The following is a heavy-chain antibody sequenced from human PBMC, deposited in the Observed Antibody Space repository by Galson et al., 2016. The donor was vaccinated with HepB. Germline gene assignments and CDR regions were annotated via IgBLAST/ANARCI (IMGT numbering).Heavy chain of an antibody. CDR1: GFTFSSHA. V-gene: IGHV3-23*01. D-gene: IGHD1-14*01. CDR3: AKDRGSGFDY. Sequence: SLRLSCAASGFTFSSHAMNWVRQTPGKGLGWVSAISSSGGRAFYEDSVKGRFTVSRDNSNNIVYLQLNNLRVKDTAVYYCAKDRGSGFDYWGQGTLVTVSP. J-gene: IGHJ4*02. CDR2: ISSSGGRA.